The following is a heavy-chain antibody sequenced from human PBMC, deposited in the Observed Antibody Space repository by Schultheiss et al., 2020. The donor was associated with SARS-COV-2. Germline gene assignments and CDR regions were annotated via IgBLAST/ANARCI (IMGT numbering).Heavy chain of an antibody. V-gene: IGHV4-59*08. Sequence: SETLSLTCTVSGGSISSYYWSWIRQPPGKGLEWIGYIYYSGSTNYNPSLKSRVTISVDTSKNQFSLKLSSVTAADTAVYYCARHAEAVAGHGHCDYWGQGTLVTVSS. J-gene: IGHJ4*02. D-gene: IGHD6-19*01. CDR2: IYYSGST. CDR3: ARHAEAVAGHGHCDY. CDR1: GGSISSYY.